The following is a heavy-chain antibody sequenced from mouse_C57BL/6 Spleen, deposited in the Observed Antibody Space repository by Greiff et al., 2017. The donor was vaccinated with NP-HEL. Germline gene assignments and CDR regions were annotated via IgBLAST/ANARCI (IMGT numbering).Heavy chain of an antibody. Sequence: QVQLQQSGPGLVAPSQSLSITCTVSGFSLTSYGVDWVRQSPGKGLEWLGVIWGVGSTNYNSALKSRLSISKDNSKSQVFLKMNSLQTDDTAMYYCASGAGSTKTGFAYWGQGTLVTVSA. CDR2: IWGVGST. J-gene: IGHJ3*01. D-gene: IGHD1-1*01. CDR3: ASGAGSTKTGFAY. CDR1: GFSLTSYG. V-gene: IGHV2-6*01.